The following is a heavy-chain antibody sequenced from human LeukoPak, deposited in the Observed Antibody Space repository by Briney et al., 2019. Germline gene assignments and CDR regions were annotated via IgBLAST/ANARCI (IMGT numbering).Heavy chain of an antibody. D-gene: IGHD1-26*01. Sequence: SETLSLTCSVSGDSVSSNNYYWGWIRQPPGKGLEWIGSINHNGKTFYNPSLKSRVTISVDTSNNQFSLKLRSVTAADTAVYYCARVSGSPLMSYFDYWGQGTLVTVSS. J-gene: IGHJ4*02. CDR2: INHNGKT. V-gene: IGHV4-39*07. CDR1: GDSVSSNNYY. CDR3: ARVSGSPLMSYFDY.